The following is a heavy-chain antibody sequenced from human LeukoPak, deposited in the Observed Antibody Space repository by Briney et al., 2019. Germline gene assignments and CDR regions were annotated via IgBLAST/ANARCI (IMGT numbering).Heavy chain of an antibody. CDR1: GGSFSSYY. CDR2: IYYSGST. Sequence: SETLSLTCIVSGGSFSSYYWSWIRQPPGKGLEWIGYIYYSGSTNYNPSLKSRVTISVDTSKNQFSLKLSSVTAADTAVYYCARDAYGSGSEFDPWGQGTLVTVSS. V-gene: IGHV4-59*01. CDR3: ARDAYGSGSEFDP. D-gene: IGHD3-10*01. J-gene: IGHJ5*02.